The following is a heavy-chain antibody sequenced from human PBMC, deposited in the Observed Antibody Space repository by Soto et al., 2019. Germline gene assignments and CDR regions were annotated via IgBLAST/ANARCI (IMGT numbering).Heavy chain of an antibody. V-gene: IGHV4-59*01. CDR2: IYYSGST. Sequence: SETLSLTCTVSGVSISSYYWSWIRQPPGKGLEWIGYIYYSGSTNYNPSLKSRVTISVDTSKNQFSLKLSSVTAADTAVYYCATDMVTIGAYYSVYWGQGTLVTV. CDR1: GVSISSYY. CDR3: ATDMVTIGAYYSVY. J-gene: IGHJ4*02. D-gene: IGHD5-18*01.